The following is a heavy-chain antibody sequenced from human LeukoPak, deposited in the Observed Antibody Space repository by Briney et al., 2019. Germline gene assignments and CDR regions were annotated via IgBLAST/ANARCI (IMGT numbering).Heavy chain of an antibody. J-gene: IGHJ5*02. CDR2: ISAYNGNT. D-gene: IGHD1-26*01. CDR1: GYTFTSYG. Sequence: ASVKVSCKASGYTFTSYGISWVRQAPGQGLEWMGWISAYNGNTNYAQKLQGRVTMTTDTSTSTAYMELRSLRSDDTAVYYCARAAARVGATDPNWFDPWGQGTLVTVSS. CDR3: ARAAARVGATDPNWFDP. V-gene: IGHV1-18*01.